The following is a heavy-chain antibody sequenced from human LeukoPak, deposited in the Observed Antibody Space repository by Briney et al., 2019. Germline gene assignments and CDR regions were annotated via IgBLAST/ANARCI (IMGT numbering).Heavy chain of an antibody. CDR2: INPSGGST. Sequence: GASVKVSCKASGYTFTSYYMHWVRQAPGQGLEWMGIINPSGGSTSYAQKFQGRVTITRDTSASTAYMELSSLRSEDMAVYYCARAERDYYGSGSWLDYWGQGTLVTVSS. D-gene: IGHD3-10*01. V-gene: IGHV1-46*01. CDR1: GYTFTSYY. J-gene: IGHJ4*02. CDR3: ARAERDYYGSGSWLDY.